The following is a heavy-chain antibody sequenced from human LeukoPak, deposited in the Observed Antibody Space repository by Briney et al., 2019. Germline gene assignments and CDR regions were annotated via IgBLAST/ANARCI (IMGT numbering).Heavy chain of an antibody. CDR2: ITSSRSSYT. CDR1: GFTFSDYY. D-gene: IGHD6-19*01. Sequence: GGSLRLSCAASGFTFSDYYMTWIRQAPGKGLEWVSYITSSRSSYTNYADSAKGRFTISRDNAKNSLYLQMNSLRAEDSAVYYCVRSLSGSGTYWGQGTLVTVSS. V-gene: IGHV3-11*06. CDR3: VRSLSGSGTY. J-gene: IGHJ4*02.